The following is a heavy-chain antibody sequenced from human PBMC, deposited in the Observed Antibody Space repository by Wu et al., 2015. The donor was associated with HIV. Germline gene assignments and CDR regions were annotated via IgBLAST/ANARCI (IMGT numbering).Heavy chain of an antibody. CDR2: VNPNSGNR. Sequence: QVQLVQSGADVTKPGSSVKIFCKPSGGTFSNYAISWVRQAPGQGLECLGWVNPNSGNRGYPQTFQGRVSMTTDTSTSTVYMELSGLRSDDTAIYYCTRTLFRGKPAMDVWGPGTTVIVSS. J-gene: IGHJ6*02. CDR1: GGTFSNYA. D-gene: IGHD3-10*01. CDR3: TRTLFRGKPAMDV. V-gene: IGHV1-8*01.